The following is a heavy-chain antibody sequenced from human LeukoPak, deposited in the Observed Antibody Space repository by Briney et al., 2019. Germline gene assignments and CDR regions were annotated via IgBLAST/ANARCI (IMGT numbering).Heavy chain of an antibody. CDR3: ARVPTYYYGSGSYWYYYMDV. CDR2: INHSGST. V-gene: IGHV4-34*01. J-gene: IGHJ6*03. CDR1: GGSFSGYY. D-gene: IGHD3-10*01. Sequence: PSETLSLTCAVYGGSFSGYYWSWVRQPPGKGLEWIGEINHSGSTNYNPSLKSRVTISVDTSKNQFSLKLSSVTAADTAVYYCARVPTYYYGSGSYWYYYMDVWGKGTTVTVSS.